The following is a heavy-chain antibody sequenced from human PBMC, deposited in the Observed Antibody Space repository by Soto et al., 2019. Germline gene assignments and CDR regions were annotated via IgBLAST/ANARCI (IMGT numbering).Heavy chain of an antibody. J-gene: IGHJ4*02. CDR2: INHSGST. V-gene: IGHV4-34*01. D-gene: IGHD3-10*01. Sequence: SETLSLTCAVYGGSFSGYYWSWIRQPPGKGLEWIGEINHSGSTNYNPSLKSRVTISVDTSKNQFSLKLSSVTAADTAVYYCARGGIITMVRGVMGRFGYWGQGTPVTVSS. CDR1: GGSFSGYY. CDR3: ARGGIITMVRGVMGRFGY.